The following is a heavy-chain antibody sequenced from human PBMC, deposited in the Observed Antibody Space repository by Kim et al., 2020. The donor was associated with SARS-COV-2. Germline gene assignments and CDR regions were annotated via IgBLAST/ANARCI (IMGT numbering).Heavy chain of an antibody. V-gene: IGHV3-30*18. D-gene: IGHD5-12*01. CDR2: ISYDGSNE. Sequence: GGSLRLSCAASGFTFSCCGMHWVRQAPGKGLEWVAVISYDGSNEYFADSVKGRFTISRDYSKNTLYLQMNSLRAEDTAVYYCAKDRGYSGYVGSSLYGMDLWSQGTTVTVSS. CDR3: AKDRGYSGYVGSSLYGMDL. CDR1: GFTFSCCG. J-gene: IGHJ6*02.